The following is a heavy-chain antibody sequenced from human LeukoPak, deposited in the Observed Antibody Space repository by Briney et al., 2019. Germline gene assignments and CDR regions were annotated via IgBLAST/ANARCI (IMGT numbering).Heavy chain of an antibody. J-gene: IGHJ4*02. CDR3: ARASAAGVPD. CDR2: IIPIFGTA. V-gene: IGHV1-69*05. Sequence: ASVKVSCKASGGTFSSYAISWVRQAPGKGLEWMGRIIPIFGTANYAQKFQGRVTITTDESTSTAYMELSSLRSEDTAVYYCARASAAGVPDWGQGTLVTVSS. CDR1: GGTFSSYA. D-gene: IGHD6-19*01.